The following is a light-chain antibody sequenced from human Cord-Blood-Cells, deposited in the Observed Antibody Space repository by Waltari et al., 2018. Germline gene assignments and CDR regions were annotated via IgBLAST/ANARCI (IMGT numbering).Light chain of an antibody. CDR3: QQYGSSPYT. CDR1: PSVSSSY. Sequence: VLTQSPGPLSFSPGQRATLPCRASPSVSSSYLAWYQQKPGQAPRLLIYGASSRATGIPDRFSGSGSGTDFTLTISRLEPEDFAVYYCQQYGSSPYTFGQGTKLEIK. V-gene: IGKV3-20*01. CDR2: GAS. J-gene: IGKJ2*01.